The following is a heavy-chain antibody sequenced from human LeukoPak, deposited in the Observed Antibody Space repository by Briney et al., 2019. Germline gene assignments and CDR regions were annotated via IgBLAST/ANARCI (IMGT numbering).Heavy chain of an antibody. CDR2: ISSSGRT. Sequence: PSQTLSRTFTGSGGSISNYYWSWIRQPPGKGLEWMGRISSSGRTNYNPSLNIRVTVSVDTPTTQLYLKLSSVTAAAPGVSYCARVSWVPTDYYLDSSGPGTLVTVSS. CDR3: ARVSWVPTDYYLDS. V-gene: IGHV4-4*07. CDR1: GGSISNYY. D-gene: IGHD2-15*01. J-gene: IGHJ4*02.